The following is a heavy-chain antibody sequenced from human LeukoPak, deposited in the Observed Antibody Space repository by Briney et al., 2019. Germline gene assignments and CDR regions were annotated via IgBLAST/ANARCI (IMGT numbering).Heavy chain of an antibody. Sequence: GESLKISCQGSGYSFTSYWIGWVRQMPGKGLEWMGIIYPGDSDTRYSPSFQGQATISADKSISTAYLQWSSLKASDTAMYYCARQGGLSKYDILNWFDPWGQGTLVTVSS. J-gene: IGHJ5*02. CDR1: GYSFTSYW. CDR2: IYPGDSDT. D-gene: IGHD3-9*01. V-gene: IGHV5-51*01. CDR3: ARQGGLSKYDILNWFDP.